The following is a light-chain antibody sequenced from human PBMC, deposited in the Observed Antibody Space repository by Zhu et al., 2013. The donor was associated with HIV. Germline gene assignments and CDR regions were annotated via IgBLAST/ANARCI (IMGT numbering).Light chain of an antibody. CDR2: DDS. CDR3: QVWDSSSDHPVV. CDR1: NIGIKS. V-gene: IGLV3-21*03. Sequence: SYELTQPPSVSVAPGKTASITCGGNNIGIKSVHWYQRKPGQAPVLVVYDDSDRPSGIPERFSGSNSGNTATLTISRVEAGDEADYYCQVWDSSSDHPVVFGGGTKLTVL. J-gene: IGLJ2*01.